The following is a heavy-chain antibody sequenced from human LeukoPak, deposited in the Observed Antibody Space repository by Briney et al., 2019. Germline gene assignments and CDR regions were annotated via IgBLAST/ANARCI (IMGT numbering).Heavy chain of an antibody. V-gene: IGHV3-48*01. Sequence: QSGGSLRLSCAASGFTFSSYSMNWVRQAPGKGLEWVSYISTSSSTINYADSVKGRFTISRDNAKNSLYLQMNSLRAEDTAVYYCASDYHYHFDYWGQGALVTVSS. CDR1: GFTFSSYS. CDR2: ISTSSSTI. D-gene: IGHD1-14*01. CDR3: ASDYHYHFDY. J-gene: IGHJ4*02.